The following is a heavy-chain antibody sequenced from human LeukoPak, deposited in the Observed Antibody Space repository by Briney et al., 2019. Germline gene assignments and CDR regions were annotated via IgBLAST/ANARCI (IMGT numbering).Heavy chain of an antibody. V-gene: IGHV1-3*01. J-gene: IGHJ3*02. CDR1: GYTFTSYA. Sequence: ASVKVSCKASGYTFTSYAMNWVRQAPGQRLEWMGWINAGNGNTKYSQKFQGRVTITRDTSASTAYMELSSLRSEDTAVYYCARERQPYSSGWYLGASDIWGQGTMVTVSS. CDR2: INAGNGNT. CDR3: ARERQPYSSGWYLGASDI. D-gene: IGHD6-19*01.